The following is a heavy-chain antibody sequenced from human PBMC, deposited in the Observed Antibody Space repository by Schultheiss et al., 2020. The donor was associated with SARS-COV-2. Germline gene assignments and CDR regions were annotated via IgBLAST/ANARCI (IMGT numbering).Heavy chain of an antibody. J-gene: IGHJ5*02. Sequence: SETLSLTCTVSGGSISSSSYYWGWIRQPPGKGLEWIGSIYYSGSTYYNPSLKSRVTISVDTSKNQFSLKLSSVTAADTAVYYCARVTTGGATPNTGWFDPWGQGTLVTVSS. V-gene: IGHV4-39*07. D-gene: IGHD5-24*01. CDR3: ARVTTGGATPNTGWFDP. CDR2: IYYSGST. CDR1: GGSISSSSYY.